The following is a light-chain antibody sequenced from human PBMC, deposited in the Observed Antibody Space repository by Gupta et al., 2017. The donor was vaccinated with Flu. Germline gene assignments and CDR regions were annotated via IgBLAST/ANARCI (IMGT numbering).Light chain of an antibody. CDR3: CSFAGGFYV. CDR2: DVI. Sequence: QSVTFSCTGTSSDIGGYNYVSWYQQHPGKAPKLMIYDVIKRPSGVPDRFSGSKSGNTASLTISGLQAEDEADYYCCSFAGGFYVFGTGTKVTVL. CDR1: SSDIGGYNY. V-gene: IGLV2-11*01. J-gene: IGLJ1*01.